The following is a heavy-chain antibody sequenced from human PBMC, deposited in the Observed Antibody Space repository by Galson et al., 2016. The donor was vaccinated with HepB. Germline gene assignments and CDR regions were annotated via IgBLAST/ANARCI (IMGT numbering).Heavy chain of an antibody. Sequence: SLRLSCAASGFSFSNAYMRWVRQAPGKGLEWVGDIRSKAAGGTTHYAAPVRGRFTISRDDSKDTVYLQMNGLKTEDTAIYYCARGQGPQRYLDIWGQGTMVTVFS. D-gene: IGHD1-1*01. CDR1: GFSFSNAY. CDR3: ARGQGPQRYLDI. CDR2: IRSKAAGGTT. V-gene: IGHV3-15*01. J-gene: IGHJ3*02.